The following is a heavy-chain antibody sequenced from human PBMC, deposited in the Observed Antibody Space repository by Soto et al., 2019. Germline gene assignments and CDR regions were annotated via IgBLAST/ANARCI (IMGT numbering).Heavy chain of an antibody. CDR2: INGDGSQQ. D-gene: IGHD4-17*01. Sequence: EVQLVESGGGLVQPGGSLRLDCAASGLTFSASYMSWVRQAPGKGLEWVAIINGDGSQQTYVDSVKGRFTISRDNVKNSLFLQMSSLRVEDTAVYYCARDPAHGAMDYWGQGTLVTVSS. CDR3: ARDPAHGAMDY. V-gene: IGHV3-7*01. CDR1: GLTFSASY. J-gene: IGHJ4*02.